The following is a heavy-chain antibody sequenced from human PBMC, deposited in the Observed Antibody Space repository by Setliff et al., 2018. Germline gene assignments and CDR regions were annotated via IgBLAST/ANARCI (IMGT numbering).Heavy chain of an antibody. J-gene: IGHJ4*02. D-gene: IGHD2-21*01. CDR2: INHGRTT. CDR3: ARGRGTPSYNLWIFDF. V-gene: IGHV4-34*01. Sequence: SETLSLTCAVYGGSFSDYFWSWIRQPPGKGLEWISEINHGRTTNFNPSLKSRVTISVDTSKNQFSLTLSSVTAADTAVYYCARGRGTPSYNLWIFDFWSQGTLVTVSS. CDR1: GGSFSDYF.